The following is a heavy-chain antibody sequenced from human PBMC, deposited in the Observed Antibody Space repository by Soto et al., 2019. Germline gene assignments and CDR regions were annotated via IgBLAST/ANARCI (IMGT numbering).Heavy chain of an antibody. V-gene: IGHV4-39*01. CDR3: ASPTGDGPRDGASHFDY. D-gene: IGHD3-16*01. J-gene: IGHJ4*02. CDR1: GGSISSSSYY. Sequence: SETLSLTCTVSGGSISSSSYYWGWIRQPPGKGLEWIGSIYYSGSTYYNPSLKSRVTISVDTSKNQFSLKLSSVTAADTAVYYCASPTGDGPRDGASHFDYWGQGTLVTVSS. CDR2: IYYSGST.